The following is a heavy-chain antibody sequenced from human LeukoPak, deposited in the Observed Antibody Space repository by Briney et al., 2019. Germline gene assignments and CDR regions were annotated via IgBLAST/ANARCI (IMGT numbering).Heavy chain of an antibody. CDR3: ARDLGSGEWELLRRSSDAFDI. CDR2: ISSSGSTI. Sequence: PGGSLRLSCAASGFTFSDYYMSWIRQAPGKGLEWVSYISSSGSTIYYADSVKGRFTISRDNAKHSLYLQMNSLRAEDTAVYYCARDLGSGEWELLRRSSDAFDIWGQGTMVTVSS. CDR1: GFTFSDYY. V-gene: IGHV3-11*04. J-gene: IGHJ3*02. D-gene: IGHD1-26*01.